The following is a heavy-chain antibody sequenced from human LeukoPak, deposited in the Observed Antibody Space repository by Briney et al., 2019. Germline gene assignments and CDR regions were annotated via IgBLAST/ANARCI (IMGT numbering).Heavy chain of an antibody. CDR2: INHSGST. D-gene: IGHD3-16*01. CDR3: ARLRVIFWGFDI. CDR1: GGSISSGGYY. J-gene: IGHJ3*02. Sequence: PSQTLSLTCTVSGGSISSGGYYWSWIRQPPGKGLEWIGEINHSGSTNYNPSLKSRVTISVDTSKNQFSLKLSSVTAADTAVYYCARLRVIFWGFDIWGQGTMVTVSS. V-gene: IGHV4-30-2*01.